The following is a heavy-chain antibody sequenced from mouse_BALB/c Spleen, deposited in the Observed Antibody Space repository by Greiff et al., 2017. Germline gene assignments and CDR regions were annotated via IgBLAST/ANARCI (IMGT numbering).Heavy chain of an antibody. V-gene: IGHV3-6*02. CDR1: GYSITSGYY. CDR2: ISYDGSN. J-gene: IGHJ2*01. Sequence: VQLQQSGPGLVKPSQSLSLTCSVTGYSITSGYYWNWIRQFPGNKLEWMGYISYDGSNHYNPSLKNRISITRDTSKNQFFLKLNSVTTEDTATYYCARMVLRSYYFDYWGQGTTLTVSS. D-gene: IGHD1-1*01. CDR3: ARMVLRSYYFDY.